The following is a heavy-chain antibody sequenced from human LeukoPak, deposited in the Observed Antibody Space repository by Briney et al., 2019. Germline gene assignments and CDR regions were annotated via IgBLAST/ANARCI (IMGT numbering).Heavy chain of an antibody. Sequence: GGSLRLSCAASGFTFSSYWMHWVRQAPGKGLVWVSRINSDGSSTSYADSVKGRFTISRDNAKKTLYLQMNRLRAEDTAVYYCVTGRVVIARDYFDYWGRGTLVTVSS. V-gene: IGHV3-74*01. CDR3: VTGRVVIARDYFDY. J-gene: IGHJ4*02. D-gene: IGHD2-21*01. CDR2: INSDGSST. CDR1: GFTFSSYW.